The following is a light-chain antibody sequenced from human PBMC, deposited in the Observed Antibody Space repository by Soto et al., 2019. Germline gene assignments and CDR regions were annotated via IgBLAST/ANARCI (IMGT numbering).Light chain of an antibody. V-gene: IGKV3-15*01. CDR1: QSVSNN. CDR3: QQYNNWPLT. CDR2: GGS. J-gene: IGKJ5*01. Sequence: EIVMTQSTATLSVSPGERAALSCRASQSVSNNVAWYEQKPGQAPRLLIYGGSTRATDIPVRFSGSGSGTEFTLTISSLQSEDFAVYYCQQYNNWPLTFAQGTRLAI.